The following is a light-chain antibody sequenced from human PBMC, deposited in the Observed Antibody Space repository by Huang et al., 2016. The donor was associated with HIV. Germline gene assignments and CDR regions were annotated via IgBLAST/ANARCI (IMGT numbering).Light chain of an antibody. CDR2: AAS. CDR3: QQSYSTLRT. V-gene: IGKV1-39*01. J-gene: IGKJ2*01. Sequence: DIQMTQSPSSLSASVGDRVTITCRASQSISSYLNWYQQKPGKARKLLIYAASSLQSGVPSRFSGSGSGTDFTLTISSLQPEDFATYYCQQSYSTLRTFGQGTKLEIK. CDR1: QSISSY.